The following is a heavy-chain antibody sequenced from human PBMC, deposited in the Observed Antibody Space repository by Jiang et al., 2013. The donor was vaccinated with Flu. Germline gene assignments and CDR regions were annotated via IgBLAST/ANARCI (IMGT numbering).Heavy chain of an antibody. J-gene: IGHJ4*02. CDR2: ISAYNGNT. Sequence: KASGYTFTSYGISWVRQAPGQGLEWMGWISAYNGNTNYAQKLQGRVTMTTDTSTSTAYMELRSLRSDDTAVYYCARDLALAYCGGDCYYWPLGRFDYWGQGTLVTVSS. V-gene: IGHV1-18*01. CDR1: GYTFTSYG. CDR3: ARDLALAYCGGDCYYWPLGRFDY. D-gene: IGHD2-21*02.